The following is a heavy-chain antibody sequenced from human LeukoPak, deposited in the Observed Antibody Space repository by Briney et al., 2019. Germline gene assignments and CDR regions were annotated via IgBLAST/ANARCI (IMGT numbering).Heavy chain of an antibody. J-gene: IGHJ3*02. D-gene: IGHD6-6*01. CDR2: MSSDGNTK. V-gene: IGHV3-30-3*01. CDR1: GFIFSNFP. CDR3: AKVDGIGYSSSNAFDI. Sequence: GGSLRLSCAASGFIFSNFPLHWVRQTPDKGLECVAIMSSDGNTKYYANSVRGRFTVSRDNSKNTLYLQMNSLRAEDTAVYYCAKVDGIGYSSSNAFDIWGQGTMVTVSS.